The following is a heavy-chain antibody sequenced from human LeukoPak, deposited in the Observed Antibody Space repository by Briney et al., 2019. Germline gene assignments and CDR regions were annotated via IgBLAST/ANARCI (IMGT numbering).Heavy chain of an antibody. CDR3: ARGSDGYIYYFDY. J-gene: IGHJ4*02. D-gene: IGHD5-24*01. V-gene: IGHV4-59*01. Sequence: PSETLSLTCTVSGGSISSYYWSWIRQPPGKGLEWIGYIYYSGSTNYNPSLKSRVTISVDTSKNQFSLKLSSVTAADTAVYYCARGSDGYIYYFDYWGQGTLVTVSS. CDR2: IYYSGST. CDR1: GGSISSYY.